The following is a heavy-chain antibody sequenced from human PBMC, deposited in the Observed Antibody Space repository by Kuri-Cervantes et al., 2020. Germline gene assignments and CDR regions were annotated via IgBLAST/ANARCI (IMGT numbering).Heavy chain of an antibody. J-gene: IGHJ4*02. D-gene: IGHD3-10*01. Sequence: GESLKISCAASEFTFSNYGMHWVRQAPGKGLEWVAVIWYDGSNKYYVDSVKGRFTISRDNSKNTLYLQMNSLRAEDTAAYYCARAPSITMVQGVIMPTDYWGQGTLVTVSS. CDR2: IWYDGSNK. CDR3: ARAPSITMVQGVIMPTDY. V-gene: IGHV3-33*01. CDR1: EFTFSNYG.